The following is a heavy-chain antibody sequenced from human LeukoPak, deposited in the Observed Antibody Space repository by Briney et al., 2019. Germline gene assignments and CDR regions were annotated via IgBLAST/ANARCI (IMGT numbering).Heavy chain of an antibody. J-gene: IGHJ4*02. CDR2: ISSSGSTI. Sequence: GGSLRLSCAASGFTFRSYGMNWVRQAPGKGLEWVSYISSSGSTIFYADSVKGRFTISRDNAKNSLYLQMNSLRAEDTAVYYCARDLEYTTSSGDYWGQGTLVIVSS. V-gene: IGHV3-48*03. CDR3: ARDLEYTTSSGDY. D-gene: IGHD6-6*01. CDR1: GFTFRSYG.